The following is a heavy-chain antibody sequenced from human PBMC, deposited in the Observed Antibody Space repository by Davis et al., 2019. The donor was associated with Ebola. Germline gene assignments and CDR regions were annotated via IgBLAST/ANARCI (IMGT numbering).Heavy chain of an antibody. CDR1: GGSISSYY. CDR2: IYYSGST. D-gene: IGHD2/OR15-2a*01. J-gene: IGHJ4*02. CDR3: AGAFGAQ. Sequence: SETLSLTCTVSGGSISSYYWSWIRQPPGKGLEWIGYIYYSGSTNYNPSLKSRVTISVDTSKNQFSLKLSSVTAADTAVYYCAGAFGAQWGQGNLVTVSS. V-gene: IGHV4-59*01.